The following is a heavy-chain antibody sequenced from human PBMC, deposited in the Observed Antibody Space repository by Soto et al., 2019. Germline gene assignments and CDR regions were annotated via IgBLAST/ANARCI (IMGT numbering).Heavy chain of an antibody. J-gene: IGHJ4*02. CDR2: FNGGNGNI. D-gene: IGHD1-26*01. V-gene: IGHV1-3*05. CDR3: ARGNVQGGCPDY. Sequence: QVQLVQSGAEERKPGASVKVSCKAFGYTVSTYAIHWVRRAPGQGLEWMGWFNGGNGNIKYSQKFEGRLTITSDTAATTAYMELNMLRSEDTAVYYCARGNVQGGCPDYWGQGTLVSVSS. CDR1: GYTVSTYA.